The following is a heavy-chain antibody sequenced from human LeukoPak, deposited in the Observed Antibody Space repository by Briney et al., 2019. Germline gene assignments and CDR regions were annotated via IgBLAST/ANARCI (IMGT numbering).Heavy chain of an antibody. CDR3: ARVDKGDWVATMRGYYYYYMDV. CDR1: GYSISRGYY. D-gene: IGHD5-24*01. J-gene: IGHJ6*03. V-gene: IGHV4-61*01. Sequence: SETLSLTCAVSGYSISRGYYWSWIRQPPGQGLGWIGYIYYSGSSNYNPSLKSRVTISVDTSKNQFSLKLSSVTAADTAVYYCARVDKGDWVATMRGYYYYYMDVWGKGSTVTVSS. CDR2: IYYSGSS.